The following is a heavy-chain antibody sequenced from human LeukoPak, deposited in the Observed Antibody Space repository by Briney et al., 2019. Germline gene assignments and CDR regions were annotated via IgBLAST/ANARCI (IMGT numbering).Heavy chain of an antibody. Sequence: GESLRLSCAASGFIFTDYWMYWVRQAPGRGLAWVANIKEDGSEKNYVDSVKGRFTISRDNAKNSVYLQMNSLRVEDTAVYYCAKESSGGWFFDYWGQGTLVTVSS. CDR3: AKESSGGWFFDY. CDR1: GFIFTDYW. CDR2: IKEDGSEK. J-gene: IGHJ4*02. V-gene: IGHV3-7*01. D-gene: IGHD2-15*01.